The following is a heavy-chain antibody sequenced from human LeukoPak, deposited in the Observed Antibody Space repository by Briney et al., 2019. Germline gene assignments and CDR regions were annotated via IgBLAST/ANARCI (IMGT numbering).Heavy chain of an antibody. CDR2: IYYNGIT. V-gene: IGHV4-59*08. D-gene: IGHD5-24*01. CDR1: GGSISSYY. J-gene: IGHJ3*01. Sequence: SETQSLTCTVSGGSISSYYWSWIRQSPGKGLEWIGYIYYNGITNYNPSLKSRVTISVDTSKNRFSLKLSSVTAADTAVYYCARPSLQYRHDAFDVWGQGTMVTVSS. CDR3: ARPSLQYRHDAFDV.